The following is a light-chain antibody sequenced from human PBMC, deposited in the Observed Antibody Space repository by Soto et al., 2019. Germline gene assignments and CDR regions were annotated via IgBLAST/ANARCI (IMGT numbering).Light chain of an antibody. V-gene: IGKV3-20*01. Sequence: EIVLTQSPGTLSLSPGERATISCRTSQRVSSSYLAWYQRKHSKATGLLVYGASSRATGIPDRFSGSGSGTDFTLSISILEPEDFAVYYCQQFGSSPVTFGQGTKVDIK. CDR2: GAS. CDR1: QRVSSSY. J-gene: IGKJ1*01. CDR3: QQFGSSPVT.